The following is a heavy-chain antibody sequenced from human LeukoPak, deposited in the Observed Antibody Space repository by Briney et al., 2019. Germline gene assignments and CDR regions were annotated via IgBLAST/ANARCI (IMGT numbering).Heavy chain of an antibody. CDR3: AKLTRIAARDY. CDR1: GFTFDDYA. Sequence: GGSLRLSCAASGFTFDDYAMHWVRQAPGKGLEWVSGISWNSGSIGYADSVKGRFTISRDNSKITLYLQMNSLRAEDTAVYYCAKLTRIAARDYWGQGTLVTVSS. J-gene: IGHJ4*02. CDR2: ISWNSGSI. D-gene: IGHD6-6*01. V-gene: IGHV3-9*01.